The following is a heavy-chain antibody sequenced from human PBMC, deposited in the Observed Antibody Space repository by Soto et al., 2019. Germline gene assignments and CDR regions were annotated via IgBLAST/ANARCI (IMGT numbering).Heavy chain of an antibody. V-gene: IGHV1-18*01. CDR3: ARPMNYYGSDVPVHFYY. CDR2: ISAYNGNT. Sequence: ASVKVSCKASGYTFTSYVIGWVRPAPGQGIEWMGWISAYNGNTNYAQKLQGRVTMTTDTSMSTAYMELRNLRSDDTAVYYCARPMNYYGSDVPVHFYYWGQGTLVTVSS. D-gene: IGHD3-10*01. J-gene: IGHJ4*02. CDR1: GYTFTSYV.